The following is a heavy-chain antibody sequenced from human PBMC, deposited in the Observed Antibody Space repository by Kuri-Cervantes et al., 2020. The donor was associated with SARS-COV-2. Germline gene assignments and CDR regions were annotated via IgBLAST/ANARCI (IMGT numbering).Heavy chain of an antibody. J-gene: IGHJ4*02. CDR2: VSFDGSVT. D-gene: IGHD6-19*01. CDR1: GFAFSHYG. V-gene: IGHV3-30*18. CDR3: AKEGAPYSSGSSEH. Sequence: GESLKISCAASGFAFSHYGIHWVRQAPGRGLDWVAVVSFDGSVTHYADSVKGRFIASRDNSRNIVYLQMNNLKIEDTAVYHCAKEGAPYSSGSSEHWGQGTLVTVSS.